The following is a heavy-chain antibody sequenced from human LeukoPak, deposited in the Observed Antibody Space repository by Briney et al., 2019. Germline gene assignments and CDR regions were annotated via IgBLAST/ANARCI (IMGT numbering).Heavy chain of an antibody. Sequence: GGSLRLSCAASGFTFSNYWMSWVRQAPGKGLEWVANIQQDGSERYYADSVKGRFTISRDNAKNSLYLQMNSLRAEDTAVYYCARDKVVGATYFDYWGQGTLVTVSS. J-gene: IGHJ4*02. CDR2: IQQDGSER. D-gene: IGHD1-26*01. CDR3: ARDKVVGATYFDY. V-gene: IGHV3-7*01. CDR1: GFTFSNYW.